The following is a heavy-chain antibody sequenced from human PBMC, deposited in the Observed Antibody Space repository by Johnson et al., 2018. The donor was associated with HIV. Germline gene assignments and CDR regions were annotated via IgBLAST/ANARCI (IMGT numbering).Heavy chain of an antibody. CDR1: GFIFDDYA. V-gene: IGHV3-74*02. D-gene: IGHD6-13*01. J-gene: IGHJ3*02. Sequence: VQLVESGGGVVRPGGSLRLSCAGSGFIFDDYAMHWVRQAPGKGLEWVSGINSDGSSTSYADSVKGRFTISRDNAKNTLFVQMSSLRAEDTAVYYCASGKSWHRDAFDIWGQGTMVTVSS. CDR2: INSDGSST. CDR3: ASGKSWHRDAFDI.